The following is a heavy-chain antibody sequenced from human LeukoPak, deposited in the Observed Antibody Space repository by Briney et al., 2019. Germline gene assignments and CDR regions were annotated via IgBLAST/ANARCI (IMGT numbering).Heavy chain of an antibody. CDR1: GFTFSSYA. Sequence: PGGSLRLSCAASGFTFSSYAMHWVRQAPGKGLEWVAVISYDGSNKYYADSVKGRFTISRDNSKNTLYLQMNSLRAEDTAVYYCARSTGRGSYYFYYYGMDVWGQGTTVTVSS. CDR2: ISYDGSNK. V-gene: IGHV3-30-3*01. J-gene: IGHJ6*02. D-gene: IGHD1-26*01. CDR3: ARSTGRGSYYFYYYGMDV.